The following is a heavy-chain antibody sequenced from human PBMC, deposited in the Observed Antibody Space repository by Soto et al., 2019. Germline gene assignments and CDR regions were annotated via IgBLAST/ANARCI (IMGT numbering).Heavy chain of an antibody. CDR2: ISYDGSNK. CDR1: GFTFRSYG. Sequence: QVQLVESGGGVVQPGRSLRLSCAASGFTFRSYGMHWVRQAPGKGLEWVAVISYDGSNKYYADSVKGRFTISRDNSKISLYLQMNSLRAEDTAVYYCAKDRCLLGKPYGMDVWGQGTTVTVSS. CDR3: AKDRCLLGKPYGMDV. J-gene: IGHJ6*02. D-gene: IGHD2-8*01. V-gene: IGHV3-30*18.